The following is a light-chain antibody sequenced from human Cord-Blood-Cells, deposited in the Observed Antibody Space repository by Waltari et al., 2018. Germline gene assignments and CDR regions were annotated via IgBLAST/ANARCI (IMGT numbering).Light chain of an antibody. CDR2: GAS. Sequence: EIVMTQSPATLSVSPGERATLSCSASQTVSSNLAWYQQKPGTGPRLLIYGASTRATGIPARFSGSGSGTEFTLTISSLQSEDFAVYYCQQYNNWYTFGQVTKLEIK. CDR1: QTVSSN. V-gene: IGKV3-15*01. CDR3: QQYNNWYT. J-gene: IGKJ2*01.